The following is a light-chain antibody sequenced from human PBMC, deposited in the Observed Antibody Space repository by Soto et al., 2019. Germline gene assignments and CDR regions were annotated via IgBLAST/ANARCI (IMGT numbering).Light chain of an antibody. CDR1: SGHSRYA. CDR3: QTWGTGLVV. CDR2: VTSDGSH. J-gene: IGLJ2*01. Sequence: QPVLTQLPSASASLGASVKLTCTLSSGHSRYAIAWHQQQPEKGPRYLMKVTSDGSHIKGDGIPDRFSGSSSGAERYLTISSLQSEDEADYYCQTWGTGLVVLGGGTKVTVL. V-gene: IGLV4-69*01.